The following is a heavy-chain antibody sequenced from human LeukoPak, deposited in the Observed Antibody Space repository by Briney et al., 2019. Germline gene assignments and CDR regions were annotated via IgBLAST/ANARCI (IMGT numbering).Heavy chain of an antibody. CDR3: ATNYGSGPLGWFDP. D-gene: IGHD3-10*01. Sequence: ASVKVSCKVSGYTLTELSMHWVRQAPGKGLEWMGGFDPEDGETIYAQKFQGRVTMTEDTSTDTAYMELSSLRSDDTAVYYCATNYGSGPLGWFDPWGQGTLVTVSS. V-gene: IGHV1-24*01. CDR1: GYTLTELS. CDR2: FDPEDGET. J-gene: IGHJ5*02.